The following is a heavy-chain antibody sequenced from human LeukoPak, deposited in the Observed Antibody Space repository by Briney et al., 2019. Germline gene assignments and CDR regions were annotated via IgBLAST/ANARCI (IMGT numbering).Heavy chain of an antibody. D-gene: IGHD3-3*01. V-gene: IGHV4-59*01. CDR1: GGSISSYY. CDR3: ARGVRYYDFWSGYHDAFDI. Sequence: SETLSLTCTVSGGSISSYYWSWIWQPPGKGLEWIGYIYYSGSTNYNPSLKSRVTISVDTSKNQFSLKLSSVTAADTAVYYCARGVRYYDFWSGYHDAFDIWGQGTMVTVSS. J-gene: IGHJ3*02. CDR2: IYYSGST.